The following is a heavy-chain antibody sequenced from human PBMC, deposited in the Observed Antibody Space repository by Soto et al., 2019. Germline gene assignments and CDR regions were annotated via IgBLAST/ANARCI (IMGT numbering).Heavy chain of an antibody. J-gene: IGHJ4*02. Sequence: LETLSLACSVSGGSINSYWWSWIRQHAGQGLEGIGRVYSSGTTDYNPDLNSRATLSVETSKNQFSLKLSSVTAADTAVYYCARDIGSYAYGEGYWGQG. D-gene: IGHD3-10*01. CDR1: GGSINSYW. CDR2: VYSSGTT. V-gene: IGHV4-4*07. CDR3: ARDIGSYAYGEGY.